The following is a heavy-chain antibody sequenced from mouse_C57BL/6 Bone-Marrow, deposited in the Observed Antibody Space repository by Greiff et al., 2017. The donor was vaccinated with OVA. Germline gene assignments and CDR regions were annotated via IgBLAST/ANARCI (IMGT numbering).Heavy chain of an antibody. J-gene: IGHJ4*01. CDR2: ISDGGSYT. CDR3: ARDPVAGAMDD. V-gene: IGHV5-4*01. CDR1: GFTFSSYA. Sequence: EVKVEESGGGLVKPGGSLQLSCAASGFTFSSYALSWVRQTPEKRLEWVATISDGGSYTYYPDNVKGRFTISRDNAKNNLYLQMSHLKSEDTAMYYCARDPVAGAMDDWGQGTSVTGAS. D-gene: IGHD1-1*01.